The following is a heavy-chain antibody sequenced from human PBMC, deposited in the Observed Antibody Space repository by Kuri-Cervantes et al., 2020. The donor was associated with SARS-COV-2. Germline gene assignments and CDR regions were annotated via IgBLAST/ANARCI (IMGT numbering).Heavy chain of an antibody. V-gene: IGHV5-51*01. CDR3: ARRTRYCSSTSCDIGAFDI. CDR2: IYPGDSDT. D-gene: IGHD2-2*02. CDR1: GSSFTSYW. Sequence: GGSLRLSCKGSGSSFTSYWIGWVRQMPGKGLEWMGIIYPGDSDTRYSPSLQGQVTISADKSISTAYLQWSSLKASDTAMYYCARRTRYCSSTSCDIGAFDIWGQGTMVTVSS. J-gene: IGHJ3*02.